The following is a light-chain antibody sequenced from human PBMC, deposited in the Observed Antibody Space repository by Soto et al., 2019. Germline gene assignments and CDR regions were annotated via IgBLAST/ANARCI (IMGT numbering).Light chain of an antibody. V-gene: IGLV2-14*01. CDR3: SSYTRSSTLI. CDR1: SSDVGGYNY. Sequence: QSALTQPASVPGSPGQSITIYCTGTSSDVGGYNYVSWYRQHPGKAPKLMIYEVRNRPSGVSNRFSGSKSGNTASLTISGLQAEDEADYYCSSYTRSSTLIFGIGTKVTVL. J-gene: IGLJ1*01. CDR2: EVR.